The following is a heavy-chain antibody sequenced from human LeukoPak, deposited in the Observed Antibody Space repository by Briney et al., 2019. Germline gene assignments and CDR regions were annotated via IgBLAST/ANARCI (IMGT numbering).Heavy chain of an antibody. CDR2: IGTAGDT. D-gene: IGHD3-10*01. Sequence: GGSLRLSCAASGFTFSSYDMHWVRQATGKGLEWVSAIGTAGDTYYPGSVKGRLTISRENAKNSLYLQMNSLRAGDTAVYYCARGKGHYYGSGSSPYYFDYWGQGTLVTVSS. V-gene: IGHV3-13*01. CDR1: GFTFSSYD. CDR3: ARGKGHYYGSGSSPYYFDY. J-gene: IGHJ4*02.